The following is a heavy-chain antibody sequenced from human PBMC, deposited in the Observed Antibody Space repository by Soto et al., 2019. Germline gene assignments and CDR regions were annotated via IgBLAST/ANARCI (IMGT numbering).Heavy chain of an antibody. D-gene: IGHD4-17*01. CDR2: ISGSGGST. J-gene: IGHJ5*02. Sequence: PGGSLRLYCAASGFTFSSYAMSLVRQAPGEGLECVSTISGSGGSTYYAYSVKGRFTISRDNSKNTLYLQMDSLRAEDTAVYYCAKDTTSDFGAYAPSRYNWFDPWGQGTLVTVSS. CDR1: GFTFSSYA. V-gene: IGHV3-23*01. CDR3: AKDTTSDFGAYAPSRYNWFDP.